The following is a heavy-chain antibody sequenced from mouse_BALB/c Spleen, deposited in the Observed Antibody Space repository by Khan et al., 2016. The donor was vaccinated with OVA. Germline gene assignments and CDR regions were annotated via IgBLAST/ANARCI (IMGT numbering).Heavy chain of an antibody. CDR2: TNPTNGRT. Sequence: QVQLQQPGAELVKAGASVKMSCKASGYTFTSYWMHWVKQRLGQGLEWFAETNPTNGRTYYNEKFKSKAPLTVDKSSSTAYMLLSGPTFEDSAVYYCARIKKIGATYFDYWGQGTTLTVSS. D-gene: IGHD1-1*01. V-gene: IGHV1S81*02. CDR1: GYTFTSYW. J-gene: IGHJ2*01. CDR3: ARIKKIGATYFDY.